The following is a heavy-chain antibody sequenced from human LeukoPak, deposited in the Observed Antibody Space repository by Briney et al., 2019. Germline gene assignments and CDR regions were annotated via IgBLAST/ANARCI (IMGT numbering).Heavy chain of an antibody. CDR2: IVRDGST. Sequence: GGSLRLSCAASGFAFSSYAMSWVRQAPGRGLNGVSAIVRDGSTYYAHTLRGGFTIFRDNSKKKLYLHMNSLRPEDTAVYFFAEDGTEDSRSNWFDRGNQGTLATASS. V-gene: IGHV3-23*01. D-gene: IGHD6-6*01. J-gene: IGHJ5*02. CDR1: GFAFSSYA. CDR3: AEDGTEDSRSNWFDR.